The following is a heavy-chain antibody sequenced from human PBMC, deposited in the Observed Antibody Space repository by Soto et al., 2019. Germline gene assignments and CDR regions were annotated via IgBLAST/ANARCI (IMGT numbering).Heavy chain of an antibody. D-gene: IGHD3-3*01. CDR3: ARGMDYDFWSGSDY. CDR2: IWYDGSNK. CDR1: GFTFSSYG. V-gene: IGHV3-33*01. J-gene: IGHJ4*02. Sequence: PGGSLRLSCAASGFTFSSYGMHWVRQAPGKGLEWVAVIWYDGSNKYYADSVKGRFTISRDNSKNTLYLQMNSLRAEDTAVYYCARGMDYDFWSGSDYWGQGTLVTVSS.